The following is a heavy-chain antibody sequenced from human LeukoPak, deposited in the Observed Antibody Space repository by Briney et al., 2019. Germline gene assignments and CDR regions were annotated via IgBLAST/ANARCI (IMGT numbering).Heavy chain of an antibody. V-gene: IGHV3-7*01. CDR3: ARDRGGSYYAFDY. J-gene: IGHJ4*02. D-gene: IGHD1-26*01. CDR2: IKQDGSEK. CDR1: GFTFSSYW. Sequence: GGSLRLSCAASGFTFSSYWMSWVRQAPGKGLEWVANIKQDGSEKYYVDSVKGRFTISRDNAENSLYLQMNSLRAEDTAVYYCARDRGGSYYAFDYWGQGTLVTVSS.